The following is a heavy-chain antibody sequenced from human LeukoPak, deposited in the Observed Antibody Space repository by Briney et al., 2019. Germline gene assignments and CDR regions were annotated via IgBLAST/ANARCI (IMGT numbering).Heavy chain of an antibody. Sequence: SETLSLTCTVSGDSISTYYWSWIRQPPGKGLEWIGYIYYSGSTNYNPSLKSRVTISVDTSKNQFSLKLSSVTAADTAVYYCARGDWKVIAAHLSYYYYYMDVWGKGTTVTVSS. V-gene: IGHV4-59*01. J-gene: IGHJ6*03. CDR3: ARGDWKVIAAHLSYYYYYMDV. CDR1: GDSISTYY. CDR2: IYYSGST. D-gene: IGHD6-6*01.